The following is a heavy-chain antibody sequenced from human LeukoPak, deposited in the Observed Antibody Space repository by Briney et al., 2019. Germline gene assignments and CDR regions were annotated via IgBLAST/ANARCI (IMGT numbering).Heavy chain of an antibody. Sequence: SGGSLRLSCATSGFIFEDYAIHWVRQAPGKGLEWVSLISADGSTAHYADSVKGRFTISRVNSRNSLYLQMESLRSDDTAFYYCAKDMRPPLSLVAVPLMDVWGTGTTVTVSS. CDR1: GFIFEDYA. CDR2: ISADGSTA. J-gene: IGHJ6*03. D-gene: IGHD3-16*01. CDR3: AKDMRPPLSLVAVPLMDV. V-gene: IGHV3-43*02.